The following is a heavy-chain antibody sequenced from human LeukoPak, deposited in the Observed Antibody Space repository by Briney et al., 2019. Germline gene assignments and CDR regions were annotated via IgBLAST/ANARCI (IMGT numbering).Heavy chain of an antibody. V-gene: IGHV3-11*06. CDR2: ISGSSTYT. CDR1: GFTFSDYY. CDR3: ARDDDDLDY. Sequence: PGGSLRLSCASSGFTFSDYYMSWIRQAPGKGLEWVSHISGSSTYTNYADSVKGRFTISRDNANNSLYLQMNSLTAEDTAVLYCARDDDDLDYWGQGTLVTVSS. D-gene: IGHD3-16*01. J-gene: IGHJ4*02.